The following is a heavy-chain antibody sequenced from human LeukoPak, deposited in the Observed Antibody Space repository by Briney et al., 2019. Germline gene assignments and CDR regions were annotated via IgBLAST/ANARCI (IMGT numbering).Heavy chain of an antibody. CDR1: GFTFSSYG. CDR3: ARVLGIQYQLLYYYYYGMDV. CDR2: ISYDGSNK. Sequence: PGGSLRLSCAASGFTFSSYGMHWVRQAPGKGLEWVAVISYDGSNKYYADSVKGRFTISRDNSKNTLYLQMNSLRAEDTAVYYCARVLGIQYQLLYYYYYGMDVWGKGTTVTVSS. V-gene: IGHV3-30*03. D-gene: IGHD2-2*01. J-gene: IGHJ6*04.